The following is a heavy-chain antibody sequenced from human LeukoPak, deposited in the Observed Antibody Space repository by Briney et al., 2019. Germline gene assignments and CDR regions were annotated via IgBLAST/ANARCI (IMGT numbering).Heavy chain of an antibody. Sequence: PGGSLRLSCAASGFTFDDYGMSWVRQAPGKGLEWVSGINWNGGSTGYADSVKGRFTISRDNAKNSLYLQMNSLRAEDTALYYCARVYYDFWSGRTLYYYMDVWGKGTTVTVSS. J-gene: IGHJ6*03. D-gene: IGHD3-3*01. CDR3: ARVYYDFWSGRTLYYYMDV. V-gene: IGHV3-20*04. CDR1: GFTFDDYG. CDR2: INWNGGST.